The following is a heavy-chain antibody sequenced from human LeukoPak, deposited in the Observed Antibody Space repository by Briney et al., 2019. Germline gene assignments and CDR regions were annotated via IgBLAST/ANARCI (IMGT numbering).Heavy chain of an antibody. CDR2: IYPGDSDT. D-gene: IGHD3-9*01. J-gene: IGHJ4*02. V-gene: IGHV5-51*02. Sequence: RESLKISCRASADSFTSYWTGCWGRMPGKALLGWGIIYPGDSDTRYSPSFQGQVTISADKSISTAYLQWSSLKASDTAMYYCARLEGDILTAYFDGWGQGRLVTVS. CDR1: ADSFTSYW. CDR3: ARLEGDILTAYFDG.